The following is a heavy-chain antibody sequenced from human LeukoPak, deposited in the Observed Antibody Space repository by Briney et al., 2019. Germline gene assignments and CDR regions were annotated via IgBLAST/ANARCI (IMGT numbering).Heavy chain of an antibody. D-gene: IGHD1-1*01. Sequence: GVSLRLSCAASGFTFSDYYMSWIRQAPGKGLGWVSSISSSSTYIYYADSVKGRFTISRDNAKNSLYLQMNSLRVEDTAVYYCARSSNAAYFDYWGQGTLVTVSS. CDR3: ARSSNAAYFDY. CDR2: ISSSSTYI. V-gene: IGHV3-11*06. CDR1: GFTFSDYY. J-gene: IGHJ4*02.